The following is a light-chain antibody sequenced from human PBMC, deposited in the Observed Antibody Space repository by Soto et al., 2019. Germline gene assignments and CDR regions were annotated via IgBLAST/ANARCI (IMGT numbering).Light chain of an antibody. CDR3: QQYHQLPLT. J-gene: IGKJ4*01. CDR2: AAS. V-gene: IGKV3D-15*01. CDR1: QGVSRH. Sequence: EIVMTQSPAPLSLSPGERATLSCRASQGVSRHLAWYQQKPGQAPRLLIYAASTRAAGVPARFSGSGSGTEFTLSISSLQSEDFTVYYCQQYHQLPLTFGGGTKVEI.